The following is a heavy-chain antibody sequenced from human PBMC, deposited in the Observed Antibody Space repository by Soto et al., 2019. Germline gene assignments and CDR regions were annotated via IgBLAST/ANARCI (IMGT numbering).Heavy chain of an antibody. V-gene: IGHV4-38-2*01. J-gene: IGHJ4*01. CDR2: IYHTGTT. D-gene: IGHD6-19*01. CDR3: ANSISGWFEY. Sequence: SETLSLTCAVSGDSIIGIYHWAWIRQSPGRGLECIASIYHTGTTYYTPSLESRVTISVDPSKNQFSLKLSCVTAADTAVYYCANSISGWFEYWGNGTLVTVSS. CDR1: GDSIIGIYH.